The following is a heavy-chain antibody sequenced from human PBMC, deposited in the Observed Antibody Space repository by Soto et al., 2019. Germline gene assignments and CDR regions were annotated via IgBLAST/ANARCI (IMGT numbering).Heavy chain of an antibody. V-gene: IGHV3-23*01. J-gene: IGHJ4*02. D-gene: IGHD3-22*01. CDR1: GFTFSNYA. CDR2: ISANGRNA. CDR3: AKDLSSLGWLALGAPFDS. Sequence: EVHLLESGGDVVQPGRSLRLSCAASGFTFSNYAMNWIRQAPGKGLEWLSSISANGRNAYYADSVKGRFTISRDRSKNTLYLQLDSLRVEDTAIYFCAKDLSSLGWLALGAPFDSSGQGTRVTVSS.